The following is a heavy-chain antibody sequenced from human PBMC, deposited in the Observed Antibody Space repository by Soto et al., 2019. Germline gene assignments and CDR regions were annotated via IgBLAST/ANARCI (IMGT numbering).Heavy chain of an antibody. CDR1: GGSISSYY. D-gene: IGHD2-8*01. J-gene: IGHJ6*02. V-gene: IGHV4-59*01. CDR2: IYYSGST. Sequence: XGTLSLTCTVSGGSISSYYWSWIRQPPGKGLEWIGYIYYSGSTNYNPSLKSRVTISVDTPKNQFSLKLSSVTAADTAVYYCARLTTLKMVYAKYYYYYGMDVWAQRTTVTVSS. CDR3: ARLTTLKMVYAKYYYYYGMDV.